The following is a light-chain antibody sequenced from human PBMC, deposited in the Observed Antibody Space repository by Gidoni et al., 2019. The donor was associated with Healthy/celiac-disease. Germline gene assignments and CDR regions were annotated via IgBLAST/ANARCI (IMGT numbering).Light chain of an antibody. CDR2: KAS. CDR1: QSISSW. J-gene: IGKJ3*01. CDR3: QQYNSYSIT. V-gene: IGKV1-5*03. Sequence: DIQMTQSPSTLSASVGDRVTITCRASQSISSWLAWYQQKPGKAPKLLIYKASSLESRVPSRFSGSGSGTEFTLTISSLQPDDFATYYCQQYNSYSITFGPGTKVDIK.